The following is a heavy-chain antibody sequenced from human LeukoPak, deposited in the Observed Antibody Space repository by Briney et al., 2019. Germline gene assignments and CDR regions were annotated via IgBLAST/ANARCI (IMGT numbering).Heavy chain of an antibody. J-gene: IGHJ4*02. D-gene: IGHD2-15*01. CDR3: ARGAPGSYCSGGSCPYFDY. V-gene: IGHV1-8*01. CDR1: GYTFTSYD. CDR2: VNPNGGHT. Sequence: GASVKVSCKASGYTFTSYDINWVRQATGQGLEWVGWVNPNGGHTGYAQKFQGRVTMTRNTSISTAYMELGSLRSEDTAVYYCARGAPGSYCSGGSCPYFDYWGQGTLVSVSS.